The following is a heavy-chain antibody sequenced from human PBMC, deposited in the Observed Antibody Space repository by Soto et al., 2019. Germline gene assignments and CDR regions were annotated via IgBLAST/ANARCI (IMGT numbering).Heavy chain of an antibody. CDR1: GYTFTSYY. V-gene: IGHV1-46*03. D-gene: IGHD2-21*01. Sequence: GASVKVSCKASGYTFTSYYMHWVRQAPGQGLEWMGIINPSGGSTSYAQKFQGRVTMTRDTSTSTVYMELSSLRSEDTAVYYCANSTAPSVYYYYYMDVWGKGTTVTVSS. J-gene: IGHJ6*03. CDR2: INPSGGST. CDR3: ANSTAPSVYYYYYMDV.